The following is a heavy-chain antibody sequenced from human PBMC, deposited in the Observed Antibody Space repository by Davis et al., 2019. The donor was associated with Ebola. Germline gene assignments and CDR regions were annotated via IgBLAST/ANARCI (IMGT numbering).Heavy chain of an antibody. V-gene: IGHV5-51*01. J-gene: IGHJ4*02. CDR1: GYSFTSYW. CDR2: IYPGDSDT. CDR3: ASHHSSGYYGY. Sequence: PGGSLRLSCKGSGYSFTSYWIGWVRQMPGKGLEWMGIIYPGDSDTRYSPSFQGQVTISADKSISTAYLQWNSLKASDTAMYYCASHHSSGYYGYWSQGTLVTVSS. D-gene: IGHD3-22*01.